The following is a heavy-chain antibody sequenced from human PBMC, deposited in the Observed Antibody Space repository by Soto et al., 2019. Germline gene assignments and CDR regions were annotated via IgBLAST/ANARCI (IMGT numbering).Heavy chain of an antibody. CDR2: INAGNGQT. CDR3: ARELDTAMAFAY. Sequence: QVQLVQSGAEVKKPGASVKVSCKASGYTFTSYAMHWVRQAPGQRREWMGWINAGNGQTKYSQKFQGRVNITRDTSASTAYMELSSLRSEDTAVYYWARELDTAMAFAYWGQGTLVTVSS. D-gene: IGHD5-18*01. J-gene: IGHJ4*02. V-gene: IGHV1-3*01. CDR1: GYTFTSYA.